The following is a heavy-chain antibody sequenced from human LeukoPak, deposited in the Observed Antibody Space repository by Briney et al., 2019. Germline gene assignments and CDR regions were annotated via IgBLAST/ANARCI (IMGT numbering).Heavy chain of an antibody. CDR1: GGSISSYY. CDR2: IYYSGRT. J-gene: IGHJ4*02. D-gene: IGHD6-13*01. Sequence: SETLSLTCTVSGGSISSYYWSWIRQPPGKGLEWIGYIYYSGRTNYNPSLKSRVTISVDTSKNQFSLKLSSVTAADTAVYYCARHAVLNPIAAMGFDYWGQGTLVTVSS. CDR3: ARHAVLNPIAAMGFDY. V-gene: IGHV4-59*08.